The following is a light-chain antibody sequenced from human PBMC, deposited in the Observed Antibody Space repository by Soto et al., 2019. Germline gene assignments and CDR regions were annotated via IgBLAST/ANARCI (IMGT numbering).Light chain of an antibody. Sequence: DIQMTQSPFTLSASVGDRVTITCRASQSISSWLAWYQQKPGKAPKLLIYKASTLESGVPSRFSGSGSGTDFTLTISSLQPEDFASYYCQQHRSYPVTFGGGTKVDIK. J-gene: IGKJ4*01. V-gene: IGKV1-5*03. CDR3: QQHRSYPVT. CDR1: QSISSW. CDR2: KAS.